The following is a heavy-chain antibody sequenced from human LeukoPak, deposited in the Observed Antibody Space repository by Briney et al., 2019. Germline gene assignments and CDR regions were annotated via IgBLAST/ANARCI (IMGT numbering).Heavy chain of an antibody. J-gene: IGHJ4*02. CDR3: ARLRGYYGSGSYTSY. Sequence: SETLSLPGTVSGGSISSGGYYWSWIRQHPGKSLECIGYIYYSGSTYYNPSLKSRVAISVDTSKNQFSLKLSSVTAADTAVYYCARLRGYYGSGSYTSYWGQGTLVTVSS. V-gene: IGHV4-31*03. CDR2: IYYSGST. D-gene: IGHD3-10*01. CDR1: GGSISSGGYY.